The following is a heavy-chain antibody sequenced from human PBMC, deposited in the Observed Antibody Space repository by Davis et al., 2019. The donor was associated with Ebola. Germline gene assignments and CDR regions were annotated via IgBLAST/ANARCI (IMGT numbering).Heavy chain of an antibody. CDR1: GGTFSSYA. J-gene: IGHJ3*02. CDR2: INPSGGST. CDR3: AMTYPDHDAFDI. Sequence: AASVKVSCKASGGTFSSYAISWVRQAPGQGLEWMGIINPSGGSTSYAQKFQGRVTMTRDTSTSTVYMELSSLRSEDTAVYYCAMTYPDHDAFDIWGQGTTVTVSS. D-gene: IGHD1-14*01. V-gene: IGHV1-46*01.